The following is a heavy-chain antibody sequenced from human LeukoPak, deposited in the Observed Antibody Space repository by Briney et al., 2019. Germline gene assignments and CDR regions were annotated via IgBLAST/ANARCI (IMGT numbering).Heavy chain of an antibody. J-gene: IGHJ4*02. V-gene: IGHV3-30*04. D-gene: IGHD4-23*01. CDR3: AKDSAVVTRQGAVDYFDY. CDR2: ISYDETNK. Sequence: GGSLRLSCAASGFTFSASALHWVRQAPGKGLEWVAVISYDETNKYYADSVKGRFTISRDNSKNTLYLRMNSLRAEDTAVYYCAKDSAVVTRQGAVDYFDYWGQGTLVTVSS. CDR1: GFTFSASA.